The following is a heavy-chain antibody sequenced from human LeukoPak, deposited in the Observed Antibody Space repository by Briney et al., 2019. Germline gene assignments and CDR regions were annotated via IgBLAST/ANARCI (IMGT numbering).Heavy chain of an antibody. J-gene: IGHJ4*02. CDR2: ISGSGGST. CDR1: GFTFSSYG. V-gene: IGHV3-23*01. D-gene: IGHD3-3*01. Sequence: GGSLRLSCAASGFTFSSYGMSWVRQAPGKGLEWVSAISGSGGSTYYADSVKGRFTISRDNSKNTLYLQMNSLRAEDTAVYYCAKESDFWSGYYPSHFDYWGQGTLVTVSS. CDR3: AKESDFWSGYYPSHFDY.